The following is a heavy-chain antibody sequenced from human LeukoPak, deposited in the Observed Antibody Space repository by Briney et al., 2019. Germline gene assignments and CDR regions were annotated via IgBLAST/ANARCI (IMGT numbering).Heavy chain of an antibody. J-gene: IGHJ4*02. Sequence: GGSLRLSCAASGFTFSSYAMSWVRQAPGKGLEWVSAISGSGGSTYYADSVKGRFTISRDNSKNTPYLQMNSLRAEDTAVYYCAKSPGWGSSGWYDYWGQGTLVTVSS. CDR3: AKSPGWGSSGWYDY. D-gene: IGHD6-19*01. CDR1: GFTFSSYA. V-gene: IGHV3-23*01. CDR2: ISGSGGST.